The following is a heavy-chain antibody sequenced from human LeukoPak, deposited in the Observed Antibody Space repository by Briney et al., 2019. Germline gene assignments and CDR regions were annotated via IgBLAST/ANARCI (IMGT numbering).Heavy chain of an antibody. D-gene: IGHD4-23*01. CDR3: ARGVPTTVVTRAHRNWFDP. CDR2: MNPNSGNT. CDR1: GYTFTSYD. Sequence: ASVKVSCKASGYTFTSYDINWVRQATGQGLEWMGWMNPNSGNTGYAQKFQGRVTMTRNTSISTAYMELSSLRSEDTAVYYCARGVPTTVVTRAHRNWFDPWGQGTLVTVSS. J-gene: IGHJ5*02. V-gene: IGHV1-8*01.